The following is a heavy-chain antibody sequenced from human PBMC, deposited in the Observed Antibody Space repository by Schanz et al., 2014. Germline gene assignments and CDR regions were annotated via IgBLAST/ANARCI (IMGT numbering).Heavy chain of an antibody. J-gene: IGHJ4*02. CDR2: IWSDGTNE. Sequence: QGQLVESGGGVVQPGKSLRLSCATSGFIFRSFGIHWVRQAPGKGLEWVAVIWSDGTNEYYADSVKGRFTISRDNSKNTVHLQMNSLRAEDTAVYYCARGGPAYYFDDWGQGTLVTVSS. V-gene: IGHV3-33*01. CDR3: ARGGPAYYFDD. CDR1: GFIFRSFG.